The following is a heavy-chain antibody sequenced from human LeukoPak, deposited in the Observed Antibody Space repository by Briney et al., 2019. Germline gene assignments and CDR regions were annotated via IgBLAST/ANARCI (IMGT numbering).Heavy chain of an antibody. CDR2: IYSGGST. D-gene: IGHD4-23*01. CDR3: AKRGPRPGRWSDAFNI. V-gene: IGHV3-53*01. J-gene: IGHJ3*02. CDR1: GFTVSSGS. Sequence: GGSLRLSCTVSGFTVSSGSMSWVRQAPGKGLEWVSFIYSGGSTHYSDSVKGRFTISRDNSKNTLYLQMNSLRAEDTAVYYCAKRGPRPGRWSDAFNIWGQGTMVTVSS.